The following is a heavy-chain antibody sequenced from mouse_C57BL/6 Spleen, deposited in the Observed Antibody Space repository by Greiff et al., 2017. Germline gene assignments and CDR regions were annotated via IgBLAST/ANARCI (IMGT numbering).Heavy chain of an antibody. CDR1: GFSLTSYG. D-gene: IGHD2-4*01. CDR3: ARECIDYDYLYCAMDY. Sequence: QVQLKESGPGLVAPSQSLSITCTVSGFSLTSYGVHWVRQPPGKGLEWLVVIWSDGSTTYTSAPKSTLSISKHNSKSQVFLKMNSLQTVDTAMYYCARECIDYDYLYCAMDYGGQGTSVTVTS. J-gene: IGHJ4*01. V-gene: IGHV2-6*03. CDR2: IWSDGST.